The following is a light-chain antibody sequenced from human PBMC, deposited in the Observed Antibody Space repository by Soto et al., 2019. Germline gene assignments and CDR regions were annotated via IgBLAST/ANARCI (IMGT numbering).Light chain of an antibody. CDR2: SNI. Sequence: QSVLTQSPSASGTPGQRVTISCSGSSSNIGSNTINWYQQLPGTAPKLLIYSNIQRPSGVPDRFSASKSGTSASLAISGLQSEDEADYFCAAWDDSLNAWVFGGGTKLTVL. J-gene: IGLJ3*02. CDR3: AAWDDSLNAWV. CDR1: SSNIGSNT. V-gene: IGLV1-44*01.